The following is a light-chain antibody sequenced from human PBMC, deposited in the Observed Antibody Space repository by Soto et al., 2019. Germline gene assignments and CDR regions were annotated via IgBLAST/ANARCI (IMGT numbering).Light chain of an antibody. Sequence: DIQLTQSPSFLSASIGDRVTITCRASRGINSYLAWYQQKPGETPNLLIYAASTLQSGVPSRFSGSGSGTEFTLTIDSLLPEDFEAYYCQQLNNYPYTFGQGTKLEIK. V-gene: IGKV1-9*01. CDR3: QQLNNYPYT. CDR1: RGINSY. CDR2: AAS. J-gene: IGKJ2*01.